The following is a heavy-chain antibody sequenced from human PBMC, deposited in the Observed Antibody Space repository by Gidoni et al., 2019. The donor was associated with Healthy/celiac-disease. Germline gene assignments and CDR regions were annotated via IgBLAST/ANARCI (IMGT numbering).Heavy chain of an antibody. V-gene: IGHV1-24*01. CDR3: ATVLRYFDWFSNWFDP. D-gene: IGHD3-9*01. CDR2: FDPEDGET. Sequence: QVQLVQSGAEVKKPGASVKVSCKVSGYPLTELSMHWVRQAPGKGLEWMGGFDPEDGETIYAQKFQGRVTMTEDTSTDTAYMELSSLRSEDTAVYYCATVLRYFDWFSNWFDPWGQGTLVTVSS. CDR1: GYPLTELS. J-gene: IGHJ5*02.